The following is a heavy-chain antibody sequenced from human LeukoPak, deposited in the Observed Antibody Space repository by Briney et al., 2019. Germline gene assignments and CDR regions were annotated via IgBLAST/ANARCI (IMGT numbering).Heavy chain of an antibody. Sequence: GGSLRLSCAASGFTFSNYAMSWVRQAPGKGLEWVSSISNSGGSTYHADSVKGRFTISRDNSRNTLYLQMSSLRAEDTAVYYCAKYHGGTYSSGPVYFDYWGQGTLVTVSS. V-gene: IGHV3-23*01. D-gene: IGHD6-19*01. CDR1: GFTFSNYA. CDR3: AKYHGGTYSSGPVYFDY. J-gene: IGHJ4*02. CDR2: ISNSGGST.